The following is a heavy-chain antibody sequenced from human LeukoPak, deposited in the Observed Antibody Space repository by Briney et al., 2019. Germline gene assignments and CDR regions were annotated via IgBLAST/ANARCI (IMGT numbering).Heavy chain of an antibody. CDR1: GHTFPNYV. V-gene: IGHV1-46*01. J-gene: IGHJ4*02. CDR2: INPSGGST. Sequence: ASVKVSCKASGHTFPNYVMNWVRQAPGQGLEWMGIINPSGGSTSYAQKFQGRVTMTRDMSTSTVYMELSSLRSEDTAVYYCARSVEGYFDYWGQGTLVTVSS. CDR3: ARSVEGYFDY.